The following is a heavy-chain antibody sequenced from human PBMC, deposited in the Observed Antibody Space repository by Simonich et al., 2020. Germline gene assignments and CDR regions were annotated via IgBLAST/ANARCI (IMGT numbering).Heavy chain of an antibody. D-gene: IGHD3-22*01. CDR2: IRSKAYGGTT. CDR3: TREKGDYYDSSGYYAFDI. Sequence: EVQLVESGGGLVQPGRSLRLSCTASGFTFGDYARGCFRPAPGRVSGWVGFIRSKAYGGTTEYAASVKGRVTISRDDSKSIAYLQMNSLKTEDTAVYYCTREKGDYYDSSGYYAFDIWGQGTMVTVSS. CDR1: GFTFGDYA. V-gene: IGHV3-49*03. J-gene: IGHJ3*02.